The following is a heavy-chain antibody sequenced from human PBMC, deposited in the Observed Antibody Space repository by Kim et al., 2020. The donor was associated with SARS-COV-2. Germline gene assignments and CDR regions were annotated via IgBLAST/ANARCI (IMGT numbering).Heavy chain of an antibody. J-gene: IGHJ3*02. V-gene: IGHV5-51*01. CDR1: GYSFTSYW. Sequence: GESLKISCKGSGYSFTSYWIGWVRQMPGKGLEWMGIIYPGDSDTRYSPSFQGQVTISADKSISTAYLQWSSLKASDTAMYYCARRRGRYFDWLFYDAFDIWGQGTMVTVSS. D-gene: IGHD3-9*01. CDR2: IYPGDSDT. CDR3: ARRRGRYFDWLFYDAFDI.